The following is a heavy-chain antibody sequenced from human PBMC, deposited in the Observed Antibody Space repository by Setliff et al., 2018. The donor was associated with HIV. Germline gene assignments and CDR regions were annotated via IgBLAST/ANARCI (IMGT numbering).Heavy chain of an antibody. D-gene: IGHD2-15*01. V-gene: IGHV3-7*01. CDR2: IKQDGSEK. CDR3: ARDATRGGDMDV. Sequence: GGSLRLSCAASGFSFSSYWMSWVRQAPGKGLEWVANIKQDGSEKYYVDSVRGRFTISRDNAKNSLYLQMNSLRAEDTAVYYCARDATRGGDMDVWAKGTTVTGSS. CDR1: GFSFSSYW. J-gene: IGHJ6*03.